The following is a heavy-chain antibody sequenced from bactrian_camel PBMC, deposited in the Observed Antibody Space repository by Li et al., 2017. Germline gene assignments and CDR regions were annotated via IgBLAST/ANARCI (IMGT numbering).Heavy chain of an antibody. CDR1: GIVFSGYD. CDR3: ATDLSPSGWEKFYY. CDR2: IGSDHNT. V-gene: IGHV3S9*01. D-gene: IGHD5*01. J-gene: IGHJ4*01. Sequence: HVQLVESGGGLVQPGGSLRLSCAASGIVFSGYDMYWSRQVPGKGLEWVSSIGSDHNTYYSQAVKGRFTISRDNAKNTLYLQMNSLKIEDTAVYYCATDLSPSGWEKFYYWAQGTQVTVS.